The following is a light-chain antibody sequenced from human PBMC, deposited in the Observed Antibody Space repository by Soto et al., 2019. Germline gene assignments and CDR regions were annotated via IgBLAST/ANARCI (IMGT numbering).Light chain of an antibody. CDR3: QQRSNWPLT. CDR2: DAS. V-gene: IGKV3-11*01. Sequence: DIVLTQSPATLSLSPGERATLSCRASQSVSSYLAWYQQKPGKAPRLLIYDASNWATGIPARFSGSGSGTDFTLTISSLEPEDFAVYYCQQRSNWPLTFGGGTKVEIK. CDR1: QSVSSY. J-gene: IGKJ4*01.